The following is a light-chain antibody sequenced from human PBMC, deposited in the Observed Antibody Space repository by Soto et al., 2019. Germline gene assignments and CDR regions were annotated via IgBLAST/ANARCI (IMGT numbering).Light chain of an antibody. V-gene: IGKV1-5*01. CDR3: QQYNSYWT. J-gene: IGKJ1*01. Sequence: DIQMTQSPSTLSASVGARVTITCRASQSISSWLAWYQQKPGKAPKLLIYDASSLESGVPSRSSGSGSGTEFTLTVTRLQPDDFATNYCQQYNSYWTFGKGTKVEIK. CDR2: DAS. CDR1: QSISSW.